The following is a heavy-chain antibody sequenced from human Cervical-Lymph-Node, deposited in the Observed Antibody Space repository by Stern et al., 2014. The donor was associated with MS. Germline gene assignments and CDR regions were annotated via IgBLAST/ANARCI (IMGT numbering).Heavy chain of an antibody. J-gene: IGHJ4*02. CDR1: GFTFDSYA. D-gene: IGHD6-6*01. Sequence: QVQLVQSGGGVVQPGRSLRLSCAASGFTFDSYAMHWVRQTPGKGLEWVAVISYDGDNKYYADSVKGRFTISRDNSKNTLYLLMNSLRPEDRAVYYWGRESFSSSSRLFDYWGQGALVTVTS. V-gene: IGHV3-30-3*01. CDR3: GRESFSSSSRLFDY. CDR2: ISYDGDNK.